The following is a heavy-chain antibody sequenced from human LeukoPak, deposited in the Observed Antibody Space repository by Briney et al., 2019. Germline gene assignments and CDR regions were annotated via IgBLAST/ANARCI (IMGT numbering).Heavy chain of an antibody. CDR1: GFSFNTYS. CDR2: ISSSSSYI. CDR3: ARDGGELLPGYRYYFDY. D-gene: IGHD1-26*01. J-gene: IGHJ4*02. V-gene: IGHV3-21*01. Sequence: GGSLRLSCSASGFSFNTYSMNWVRQAPGKGLEWVSSISSSSSYIYYADSVKGRFTISRDNAKNSLYLQMNSLRAEDTAVYYCARDGGELLPGYRYYFDYWGQGTLVTVSS.